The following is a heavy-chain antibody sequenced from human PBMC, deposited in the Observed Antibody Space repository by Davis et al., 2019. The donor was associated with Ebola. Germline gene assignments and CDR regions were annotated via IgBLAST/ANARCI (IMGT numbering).Heavy chain of an antibody. Sequence: PGGSLRLSCAASGFTFSNAWMNWVRQAPGKGLDWVGRIKSRTAGGTGDYAAPVKGRFTISRDDSKNTLYLQMNSLKTEDTAVYYCTTERWPRGEDVWGKGTTVTVSS. CDR2: IKSRTAGGTG. V-gene: IGHV3-15*01. CDR1: GFTFSNAW. CDR3: TTERWPRGEDV. J-gene: IGHJ6*04. D-gene: IGHD2-21*01.